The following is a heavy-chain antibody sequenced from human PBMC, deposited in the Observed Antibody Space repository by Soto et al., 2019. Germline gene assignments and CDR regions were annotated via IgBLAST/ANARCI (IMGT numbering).Heavy chain of an antibody. D-gene: IGHD3-3*01. Sequence: PGGSLRLSCAASGFTFSSYSMNWVRQAPGKGLEWVSYISSSSSTIYYADSVKGRFTISRDNAKNSLYLQMNSLRAEDTAVYYCARYNDFYNLYYYYYYMDVWGKGTTVTVSS. CDR1: GFTFSSYS. CDR2: ISSSSSTI. J-gene: IGHJ6*03. V-gene: IGHV3-48*01. CDR3: ARYNDFYNLYYYYYYMDV.